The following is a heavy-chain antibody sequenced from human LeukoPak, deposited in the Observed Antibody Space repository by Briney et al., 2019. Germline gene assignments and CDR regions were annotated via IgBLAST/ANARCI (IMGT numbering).Heavy chain of an antibody. V-gene: IGHV4-31*03. CDR1: GGSISSGSYY. CDR3: AREVVTAPPNYFDY. D-gene: IGHD2-21*02. CDR2: IYYSGST. J-gene: IGHJ4*02. Sequence: SETLSLTCTVSGGSISSGSYYWSWIRQHPGKGLEWIGYIYYSGSTYYNPSLKSRVTISVDTSKNQFSLKLSSVTAADTAVYYCAREVVTAPPNYFDYWGQGTLVTVSS.